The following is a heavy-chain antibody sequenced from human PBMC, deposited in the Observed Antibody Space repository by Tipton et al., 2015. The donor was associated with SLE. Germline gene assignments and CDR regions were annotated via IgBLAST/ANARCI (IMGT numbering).Heavy chain of an antibody. D-gene: IGHD3-10*01. J-gene: IGHJ3*02. Sequence: TLSLTCAVYGGSFSGYYWSWIRQPPGKGLEWIGYIYYSGSTNYNPSLKSRVTISVDTSKNQFSLKLSSVTAADTAVYYCARCNSGSYDAFDIWGQGTMVTVSS. V-gene: IGHV4-59*01. CDR1: GGSFSGYY. CDR2: IYYSGST. CDR3: ARCNSGSYDAFDI.